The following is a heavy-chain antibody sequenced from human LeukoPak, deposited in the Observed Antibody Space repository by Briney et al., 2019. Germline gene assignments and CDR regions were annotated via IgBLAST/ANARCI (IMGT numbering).Heavy chain of an antibody. J-gene: IGHJ4*02. V-gene: IGHV4-4*07. CDR2: IHTSGST. CDR1: GGSSSSYY. Sequence: SETLSLTCTVSGGSSSSYYWTWIRQAAGKGLEWIGRIHTSGSTKYNPPLNSRVTMSLDTSNNQFSLKLSSVTAADTAVYYCARGAPYSGGNYYFDYWGQGTQVTVSS. CDR3: ARGAPYSGGNYYFDY. D-gene: IGHD2-15*01.